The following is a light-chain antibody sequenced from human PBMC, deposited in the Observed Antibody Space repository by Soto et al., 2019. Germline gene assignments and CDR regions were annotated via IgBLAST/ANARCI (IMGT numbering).Light chain of an antibody. CDR1: QGINSY. Sequence: AIRMTQSPSSFSASTGDRVSINCRASQGINSYLAWYQQKPGKAPKLLIYVAFTLQSGVPSRFIGSGSGTDFTLTISCLQSEDFATYYCLRYYSYPHTFGQGTKVEIK. V-gene: IGKV1-8*01. CDR2: VAF. CDR3: LRYYSYPHT. J-gene: IGKJ1*01.